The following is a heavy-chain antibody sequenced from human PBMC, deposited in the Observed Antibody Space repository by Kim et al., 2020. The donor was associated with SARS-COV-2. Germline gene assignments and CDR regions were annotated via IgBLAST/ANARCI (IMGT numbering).Heavy chain of an antibody. CDR3: VRAVRGALDY. Sequence: NDYAVSMKNQITITPDTSKNHFSLPLNSVTPEDTAVYYCVRAVRGALDYWGQGTLVTVSS. V-gene: IGHV6-1*01. CDR2: N. J-gene: IGHJ4*02. D-gene: IGHD3-10*01.